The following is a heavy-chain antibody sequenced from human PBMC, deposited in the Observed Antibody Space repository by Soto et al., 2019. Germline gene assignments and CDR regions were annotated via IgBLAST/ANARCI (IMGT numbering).Heavy chain of an antibody. CDR2: IYYSGST. CDR1: GGSISSGGYY. Sequence: LSLTCTVSGGSISSGGYYWSWIRQHPGKGLEWIGYIYYSGSTYYNPSLKSRVTISVDTSKNQFSLKLSSVTAADTAVYYCARDNPIMTPEGDVWGQGTTVTVSS. J-gene: IGHJ6*02. CDR3: ARDNPIMTPEGDV. D-gene: IGHD2-15*01. V-gene: IGHV4-31*03.